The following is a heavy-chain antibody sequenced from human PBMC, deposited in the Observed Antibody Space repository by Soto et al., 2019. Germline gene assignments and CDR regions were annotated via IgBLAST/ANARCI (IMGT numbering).Heavy chain of an antibody. J-gene: IGHJ6*02. CDR1: GGSISSGGYY. D-gene: IGHD4-17*01. Sequence: QVQLQESGPGLVKPSQTLSLTCTVSGGSISSGGYYWTWIRQHPGRGLEWIGYIYYSGSTYYNPSLKLRVTKSGDTAKNQYSLKLSSGTAADTAVYYCARRGYGYYGMDVWGQGTTVTVSS. CDR2: IYYSGST. V-gene: IGHV4-31*03. CDR3: ARRGYGYYGMDV.